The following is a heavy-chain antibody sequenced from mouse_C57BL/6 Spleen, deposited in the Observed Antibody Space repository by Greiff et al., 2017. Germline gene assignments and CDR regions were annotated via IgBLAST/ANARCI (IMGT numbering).Heavy chain of an antibody. J-gene: IGHJ2*01. CDR1: GFTFSDYG. V-gene: IGHV5-17*01. CDR3: AKNYDGYFGYCDD. D-gene: IGHD2-3*01. Sequence: EVLLVESGGGLVKPGASLKLSCAASGFTFSDYGMHWVRQAPEKGLEWVAYISSGSSTIYYADTVKGRFTISRDNAKNTLFLQMTSLRSEDTAMYYCAKNYDGYFGYCDDWGQGTTLTVSS. CDR2: ISSGSSTI.